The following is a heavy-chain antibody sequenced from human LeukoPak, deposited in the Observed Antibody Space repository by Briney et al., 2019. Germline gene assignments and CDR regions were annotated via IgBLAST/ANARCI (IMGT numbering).Heavy chain of an antibody. CDR3: AKSPGSSSWAFDY. D-gene: IGHD6-6*01. CDR2: ISGSGGST. CDR1: GFTLSSYA. J-gene: IGHJ4*02. Sequence: GGSLRLSCAASGFTLSSYAMSWVRQAPGKGLEWVSAISGSGGSTYYADSVKGRFTISRDNSKNTLYPQMNSLRAEDTAVYYCAKSPGSSSWAFDYWGQGTLVTVSS. V-gene: IGHV3-23*01.